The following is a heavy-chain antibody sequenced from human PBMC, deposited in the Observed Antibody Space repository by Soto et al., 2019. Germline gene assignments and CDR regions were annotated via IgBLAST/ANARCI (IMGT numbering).Heavy chain of an antibody. J-gene: IGHJ6*02. CDR3: ARASITIFGVVIIGYYYGMDV. Sequence: QVQLVQSGAEVKKPGSSVKVSCKASGGTFSSYAISWVRQAPGQGLEWTGGIIPIFGTANYAQKFQGRVTITADESTSTAYMELSSLRSEDTAVYYCARASITIFGVVIIGYYYGMDVWGQGTTVTVSS. CDR1: GGTFSSYA. V-gene: IGHV1-69*01. D-gene: IGHD3-3*01. CDR2: IIPIFGTA.